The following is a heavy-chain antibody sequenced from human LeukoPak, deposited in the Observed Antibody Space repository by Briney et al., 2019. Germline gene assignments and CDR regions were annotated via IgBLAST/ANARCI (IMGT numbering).Heavy chain of an antibody. J-gene: IGHJ4*02. CDR2: SHYSGST. V-gene: IGHV4-59*08. Sequence: SETLSLTCTVSGGSISSYYWSWIRQPPGKGLEWIGFSHYSGSTNYNSSLKSRVIISIDTSKNQFSLKLSSVTAADTAVFYCARGGVGLFDYWGQGTLVTVSS. D-gene: IGHD3-3*01. CDR3: ARGGVGLFDY. CDR1: GGSISSYY.